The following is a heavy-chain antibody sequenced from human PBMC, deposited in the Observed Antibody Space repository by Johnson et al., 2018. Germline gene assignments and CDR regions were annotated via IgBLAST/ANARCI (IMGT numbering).Heavy chain of an antibody. V-gene: IGHV5-51*03. Sequence: VQLVQSGAEVKKPGQSLKISCKGSGYTFTSYWINWVRQVPGKGLEWMASIYVGDFETRYSPSFQGPVTVSADRSIYTAFLQLTSLKASDTGMYYCTRSLWNYYDSWGQGTLVTVSS. J-gene: IGHJ4*02. CDR3: TRSLWNYYDS. CDR2: IYVGDFET. CDR1: GYTFTSYW. D-gene: IGHD3-22*01.